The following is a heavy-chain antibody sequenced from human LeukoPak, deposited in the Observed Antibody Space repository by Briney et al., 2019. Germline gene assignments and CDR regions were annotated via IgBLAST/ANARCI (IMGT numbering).Heavy chain of an antibody. J-gene: IGHJ4*02. Sequence: SETLSLACTVSGASVSGSAYYWGWIRQPPGKGLEWIGNIYYSGSTYYNPSLKSRVTISVDTSKNQFSLNLSSVTAADTAVYYCARAPHFFDTSGSRYYFDYWGQGALVTVSS. CDR3: ARAPHFFDTSGSRYYFDY. V-gene: IGHV4-39*07. CDR1: GASVSGSAYY. CDR2: IYYSGST. D-gene: IGHD3-22*01.